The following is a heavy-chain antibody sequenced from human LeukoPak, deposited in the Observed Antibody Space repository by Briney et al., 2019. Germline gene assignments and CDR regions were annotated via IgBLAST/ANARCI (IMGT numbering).Heavy chain of an antibody. D-gene: IGHD2-21*02. CDR1: GFTLRMYD. Sequence: GGSLRLSCVASGFTLRMYDVHWVRLPAGEGLEWVSGFGTAGDTYYPDSVRGRFTISRENGKNSFYLQMNNLRVGDTAVYYWARGAYNGDNWHFDPWGRGTLVTVSS. J-gene: IGHJ2*01. V-gene: IGHV3-13*01. CDR2: FGTAGDT. CDR3: ARGAYNGDNWHFDP.